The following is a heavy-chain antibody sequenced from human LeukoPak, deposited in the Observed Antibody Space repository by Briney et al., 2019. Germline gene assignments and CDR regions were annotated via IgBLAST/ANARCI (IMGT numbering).Heavy chain of an antibody. CDR3: ARDLFGTSDANNWFDP. V-gene: IGHV1-46*01. J-gene: IGHJ5*02. Sequence: GASVKVSCKASGYTFTSYYMHWVRQAPGQGLEWMGIINPSGGSTSYAQKFQGRVTMTRDTSTSTAYMELRSLRSDDTAVYYCARDLFGTSDANNWFDPWGQGTLVTVSS. D-gene: IGHD1-1*01. CDR1: GYTFTSYY. CDR2: INPSGGST.